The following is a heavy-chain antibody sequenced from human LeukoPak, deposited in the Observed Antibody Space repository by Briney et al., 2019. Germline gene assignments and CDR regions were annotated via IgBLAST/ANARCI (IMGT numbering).Heavy chain of an antibody. D-gene: IGHD4-11*01. CDR3: VKEAPGTTIYC. Sequence: GGSLRLSCAASGFSVSGNYMSWVRQAPGKGLEWVSVIYKGDATYYADSVKGRFTISRDSSENTVHLQMDGLRAEDTAVYYCVKEAPGTTIYCWGQGTLVTVSS. V-gene: IGHV3-66*01. CDR1: GFSVSGNY. CDR2: IYKGDAT. J-gene: IGHJ4*02.